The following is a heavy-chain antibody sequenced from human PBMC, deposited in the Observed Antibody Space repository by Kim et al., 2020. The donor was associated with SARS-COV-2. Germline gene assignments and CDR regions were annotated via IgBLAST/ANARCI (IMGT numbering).Heavy chain of an antibody. CDR2: IYYSGST. CDR3: ARGNWGVHSYYYMDV. D-gene: IGHD7-27*01. Sequence: SETLSLTCTVSGGSISSYYWSWIRQPPGKGLEWIGYIYYSGSTNYNPSLKSRVTISVDTSKNQFSLKLSSVTAADTAVYYCARGNWGVHSYYYMDVWGNGTTVTVSS. CDR1: GGSISSYY. V-gene: IGHV4-59*01. J-gene: IGHJ6*03.